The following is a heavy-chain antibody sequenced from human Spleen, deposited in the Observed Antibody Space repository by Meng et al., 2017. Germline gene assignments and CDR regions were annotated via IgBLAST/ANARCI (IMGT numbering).Heavy chain of an antibody. D-gene: IGHD2-8*01. J-gene: IGHJ4*02. Sequence: QRRLQVQGRALLRPSETLSLTCTVADNSVRNGDYYCSWIRQPAGEVQELIGSLSYTGSTNHNPSLKSRVIMSVDTSKNQFSLRLSSVTAADTAVYYCATMVRQRGDFDCWGQGTLVTVSS. CDR2: LSYTGST. CDR1: DNSVRNGDYY. V-gene: IGHV4-61*08. CDR3: ATMVRQRGDFDC.